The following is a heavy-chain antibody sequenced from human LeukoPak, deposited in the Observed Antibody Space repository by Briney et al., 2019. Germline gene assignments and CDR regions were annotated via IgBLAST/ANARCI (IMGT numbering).Heavy chain of an antibody. Sequence: GRSLRLSCAASGFTFSSYDMHWVRQAPGKGLEWVAVISYDGSNKDYADSVKGRFTISRDNSKNTLYVQMNSLRVEDTAVYYCVLGHYAGLFDNWGQGTLVTVSS. J-gene: IGHJ4*02. CDR1: GFTFSSYD. V-gene: IGHV3-30-3*01. CDR2: ISYDGSNK. CDR3: VLGHYAGLFDN. D-gene: IGHD4-23*01.